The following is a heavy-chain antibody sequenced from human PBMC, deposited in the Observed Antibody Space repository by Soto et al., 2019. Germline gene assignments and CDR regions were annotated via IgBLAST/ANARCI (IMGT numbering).Heavy chain of an antibody. CDR2: VYYTGST. J-gene: IGHJ4*02. CDR1: GGSISVSY. V-gene: IGHV4-59*01. Sequence: SETLSLTCSVSGGSISVSYWSWIRQSPGKGLEWLGYVYYTGSTNYSPSLRSRVSISVDTSKNEFSLRLSSVTAADTAVYFCARSVAVPGAHIDYWGQGTQVTVSS. CDR3: ARSVAVPGAHIDY. D-gene: IGHD6-19*01.